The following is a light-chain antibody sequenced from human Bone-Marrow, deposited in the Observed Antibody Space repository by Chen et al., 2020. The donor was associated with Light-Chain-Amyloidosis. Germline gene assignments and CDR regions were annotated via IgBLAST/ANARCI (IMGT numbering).Light chain of an antibody. CDR3: QVWDRSSDRPV. J-gene: IGLJ3*02. CDR1: NIGSTS. Sequence: SYVLTQPSSVSVAPGQTATIACGGKNIGSTSVHWYHQTPGQAPLLVVYDDSDRPSGIPERWSGSDAGNTATLTSGRVEAGDEADYYCQVWDRSSDRPVFGGGTKLTVL. CDR2: DDS. V-gene: IGLV3-21*02.